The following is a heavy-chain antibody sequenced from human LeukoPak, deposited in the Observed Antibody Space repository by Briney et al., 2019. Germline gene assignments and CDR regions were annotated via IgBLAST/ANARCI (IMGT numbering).Heavy chain of an antibody. CDR2: IRNKADSYTT. CDR3: AKAGRE. J-gene: IGHJ4*02. D-gene: IGHD1-26*01. V-gene: IGHV3-72*01. CDR1: GFTFSDYY. Sequence: PGGSLRLSCAASGFTFSDYYMDWVRQAPGKGLEWVGRIRNKADSYTTMFAASVRGRFTISRDDSKNSLYLQMNSLKTEDTAVYYCAKAGRERGQGAQVTVSS.